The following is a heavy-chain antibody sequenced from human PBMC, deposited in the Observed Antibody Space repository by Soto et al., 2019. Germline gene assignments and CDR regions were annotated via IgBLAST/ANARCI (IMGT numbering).Heavy chain of an antibody. Sequence: ASVKVSCKASGYTFTRYCISWVRQAPGQGLEWMGWISTFHGNTNYAQKFQGSVTMTTDTSTSTAYMELRSLTSDDTAIYYCARDTYDTTGYPLDSWGQGTLVTVSS. CDR2: ISTFHGNT. CDR1: GYTFTRYC. J-gene: IGHJ4*02. CDR3: ARDTYDTTGYPLDS. D-gene: IGHD3-22*01. V-gene: IGHV1-18*04.